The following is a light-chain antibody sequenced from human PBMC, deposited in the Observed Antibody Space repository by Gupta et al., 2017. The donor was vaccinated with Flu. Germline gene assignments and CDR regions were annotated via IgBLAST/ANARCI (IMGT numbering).Light chain of an antibody. Sequence: PSTLSASLGDRVPIPCRASQTMDSWLAWYQKKPGRAPKSLIYKASSLETGVPSRFSGSGSGTEFSLTISSLQPDDFATYYCQQYRSSPWTFGQGTKVEIK. V-gene: IGKV1-5*03. CDR1: QTMDSW. J-gene: IGKJ1*01. CDR3: QQYRSSPWT. CDR2: KAS.